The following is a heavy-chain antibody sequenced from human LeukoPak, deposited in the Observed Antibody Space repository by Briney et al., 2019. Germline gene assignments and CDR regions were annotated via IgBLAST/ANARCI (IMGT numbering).Heavy chain of an antibody. J-gene: IGHJ4*02. V-gene: IGHV4-61*02. CDR2: IYTSGST. CDR3: ASPRTIFGGSRDY. CDR1: GGSISSGSYY. D-gene: IGHD3-3*01. Sequence: PSETLSLTCTVSGGSISSGSYYWSWIRQPAGKGLEWIGRIYTSGSTNYNPSLKSRVTISVDTSKNQFSLKLSSVTAADTAVYYCASPRTIFGGSRDYWGQGTLVTVSS.